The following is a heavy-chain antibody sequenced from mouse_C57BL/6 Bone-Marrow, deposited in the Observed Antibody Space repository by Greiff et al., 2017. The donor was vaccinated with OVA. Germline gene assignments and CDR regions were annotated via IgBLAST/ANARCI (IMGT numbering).Heavy chain of an antibody. J-gene: IGHJ2*01. Sequence: VQLQQSGAELVRPGASVKLSCTASGFNIKDDYMHWVKQRPEQGLEWIGWIDPENGDTEYASKFQGKAPITADTSSNTAYLQLSSLTSEDTAVYYCTTYYGSSSFDYWGQGTTLTVSS. CDR3: TTYYGSSSFDY. CDR1: GFNIKDDY. CDR2: IDPENGDT. V-gene: IGHV14-4*01. D-gene: IGHD1-1*01.